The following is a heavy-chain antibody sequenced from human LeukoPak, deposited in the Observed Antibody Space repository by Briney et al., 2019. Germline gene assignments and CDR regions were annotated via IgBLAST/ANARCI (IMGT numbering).Heavy chain of an antibody. CDR1: GFTFNSYG. J-gene: IGHJ4*02. CDR3: AKVFGVGYFGDY. D-gene: IGHD3-9*01. Sequence: SGGSLRLSCAASGFTFNSYGMSWVRQAPGKGLEWVSTISGSGGSTYYADSVKGRFTISRDNSKNTLYLQMNSLRAEDTAVYYCAKVFGVGYFGDYWGQGTLVTVSS. V-gene: IGHV3-23*01. CDR2: ISGSGGST.